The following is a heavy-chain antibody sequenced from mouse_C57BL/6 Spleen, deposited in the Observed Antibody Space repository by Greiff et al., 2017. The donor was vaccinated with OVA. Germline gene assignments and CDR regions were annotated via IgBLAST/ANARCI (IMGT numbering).Heavy chain of an antibody. Sequence: VQLQQPGAELVMPGASVKLSCKASGYTFTSYWMHWVKQRPGQGLEWIGEIDPSDSYTNYNQKFKGKSTLTVDKSSSTAYMQRSSLTSEDSAVYYCARKNYYGSSWYFDVWGTGTTVTVSS. CDR1: GYTFTSYW. V-gene: IGHV1-69*01. D-gene: IGHD1-1*01. CDR3: ARKNYYGSSWYFDV. CDR2: IDPSDSYT. J-gene: IGHJ1*03.